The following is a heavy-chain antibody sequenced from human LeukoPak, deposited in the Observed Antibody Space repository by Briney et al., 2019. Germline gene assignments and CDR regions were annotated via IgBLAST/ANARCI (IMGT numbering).Heavy chain of an antibody. CDR2: ISGSGGST. CDR3: TYMVRGVNGGMDV. CDR1: GFTFSSYA. D-gene: IGHD3-10*01. V-gene: IGHV3-23*01. J-gene: IGHJ6*02. Sequence: GGSLRLSCAASGFTFSSYAMSWVRQAPGKGLEWVSAISGSGGSTYYADSVKGRFTISRDNSKNTLYLQMISLRAEDTAVYYCTYMVRGVNGGMDVWGQGTTVTVSS.